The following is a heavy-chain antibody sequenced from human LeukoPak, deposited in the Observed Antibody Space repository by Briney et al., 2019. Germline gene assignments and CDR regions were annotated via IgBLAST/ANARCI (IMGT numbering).Heavy chain of an antibody. CDR3: ARDYYYGSGTYYTHWFDP. CDR2: IYYSGST. CDR1: GGSISSYY. J-gene: IGHJ5*02. D-gene: IGHD3-10*01. V-gene: IGHV4-59*01. Sequence: PSETLSLTCTVSGGSISSYYWSWIRQPAGKGLEWIGYIYYSGSTNYNPSLRSRVTISVDTSKNQFSLKLSSMTAADTAVYYCARDYYYGSGTYYTHWFDPWGQGTLVTVSS.